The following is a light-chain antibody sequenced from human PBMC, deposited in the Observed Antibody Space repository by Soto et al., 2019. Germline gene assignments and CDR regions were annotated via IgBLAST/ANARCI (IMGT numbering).Light chain of an antibody. CDR3: SSYTDSSNYV. CDR2: EVR. J-gene: IGLJ1*01. V-gene: IGLV2-14*01. Sequence: QSVLTQPASVPGSPGQSITISCTGTSSDIGSYNYVAWYQQFPGKTPKLIIYEVRNRPSGVSFRFSGSKSGNTASLTISGLQAEDEADYYCSSYTDSSNYVFGTGTKVTVL. CDR1: SSDIGSYNY.